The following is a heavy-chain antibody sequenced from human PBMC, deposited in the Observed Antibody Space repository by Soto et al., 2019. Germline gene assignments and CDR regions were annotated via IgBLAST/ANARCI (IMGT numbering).Heavy chain of an antibody. CDR1: GYTFTSYG. V-gene: IGHV1-18*01. D-gene: IGHD6-13*01. CDR2: ISAYNGNT. CDR3: AMSKQQLTYQTQDY. J-gene: IGHJ4*02. Sequence: ASVKVSCKASGYTFTSYGISWVRQAPGQGLEWMGWISAYNGNTNYAQKLQGRATMTTDTSTSTAYMELRSLRSDDTAVYYCAMSKQQLTYQTQDYWGQGTLVTVS.